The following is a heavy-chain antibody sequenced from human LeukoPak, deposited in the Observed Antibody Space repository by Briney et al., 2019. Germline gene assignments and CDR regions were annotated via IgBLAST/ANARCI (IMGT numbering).Heavy chain of an antibody. V-gene: IGHV4-38-2*02. Sequence: SETLSLTCTVSGYSISSGYYWGWIRQPPGKGLEWIGSIYHSGSTYYSPSLKSRVTISVDTSKNQFSLKLSSVTAADTAVYYCARDLPTASLDSSGWYEWFDPWGQGTLVTVSS. D-gene: IGHD6-19*01. CDR3: ARDLPTASLDSSGWYEWFDP. J-gene: IGHJ5*02. CDR1: GYSISSGYY. CDR2: IYHSGST.